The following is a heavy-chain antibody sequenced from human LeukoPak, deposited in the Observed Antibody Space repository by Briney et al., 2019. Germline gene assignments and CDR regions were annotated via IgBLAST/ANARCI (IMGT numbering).Heavy chain of an antibody. CDR1: GFTFSHYA. D-gene: IGHD1-26*01. J-gene: IGHJ4*02. CDR2: ISYDGNHK. Sequence: GGSLRLSCAASGFTFSHYAMHWVRQAPGKGLEWVAVISYDGNHKYYAGSVKGRFTISRDNSKNTLYVQMNSLRAEDTAVYYCARARNGTLKYWGQGTLVTVCS. V-gene: IGHV3-30*01. CDR3: ARARNGTLKY.